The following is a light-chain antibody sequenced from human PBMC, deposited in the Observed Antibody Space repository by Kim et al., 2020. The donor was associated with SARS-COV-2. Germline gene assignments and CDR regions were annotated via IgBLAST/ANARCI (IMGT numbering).Light chain of an antibody. J-gene: IGKJ2*01. V-gene: IGKV3-11*01. CDR1: QSVSRS. CDR3: QQYTDWPPAT. Sequence: DIVLTQSPGTLSLSPGERATLSCRASQSVSRSLAWYHHKPGQSPRLLICDALNRATGVPARFRASGSGTDFTLTISSLESEDFGVYYCQQYTDWPPATFGQGTKLEI. CDR2: DAL.